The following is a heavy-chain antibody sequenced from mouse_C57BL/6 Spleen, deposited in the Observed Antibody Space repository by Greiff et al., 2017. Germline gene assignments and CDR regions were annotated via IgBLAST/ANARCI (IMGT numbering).Heavy chain of an antibody. J-gene: IGHJ3*01. Sequence: VQLQQSGAELVKPGASVKLSCTASGFTINDYYMHWVKQRPEQGLEWIGKIDPGDGDTKYAPKFQGKATMTADTSSSTAYMQLSSLTSEDTAVYYCAHVYYSNYGYWGQGTLVTVSA. V-gene: IGHV14-1*01. D-gene: IGHD2-5*01. CDR3: AHVYYSNYGY. CDR2: IDPGDGDT. CDR1: GFTINDYY.